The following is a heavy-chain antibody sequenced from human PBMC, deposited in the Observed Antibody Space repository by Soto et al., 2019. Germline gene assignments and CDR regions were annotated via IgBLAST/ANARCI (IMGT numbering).Heavy chain of an antibody. CDR3: ASGNYYGSGSYWRSWFDP. V-gene: IGHV4-59*01. CDR2: IYYSGST. D-gene: IGHD3-10*01. CDR1: GGSISSYY. J-gene: IGHJ5*02. Sequence: SETLSLTCTVSGGSISSYYWSWIRQPPGKGLEWIGYIYYSGSTNYNPSLKSRVTISVDTSKNQFSLKLSSVTAADTAVYYCASGNYYGSGSYWRSWFDPWGQGTLVTVSS.